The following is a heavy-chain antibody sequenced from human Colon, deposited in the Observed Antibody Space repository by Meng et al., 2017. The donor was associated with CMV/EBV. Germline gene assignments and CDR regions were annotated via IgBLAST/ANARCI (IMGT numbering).Heavy chain of an antibody. D-gene: IGHD4-11*01. J-gene: IGHJ5*02. V-gene: IGHV3-11*01. CDR2: ISSSGSTT. CDR3: ARDLYSNYNNYFDP. CDR1: GFSVSNNL. Sequence: GESLKISCAVSGFSVSNNLMSWLRQAQGKGLEWISCISSSGSTTYYAASVKGRFTISRDNAKNSVDLQMSSLRGEDTAIYYCARDLYSNYNNYFDPWGQGTLVTVSS.